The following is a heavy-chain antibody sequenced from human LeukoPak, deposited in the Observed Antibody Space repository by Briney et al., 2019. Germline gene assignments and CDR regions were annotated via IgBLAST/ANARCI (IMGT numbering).Heavy chain of an antibody. V-gene: IGHV3-74*01. Sequence: GGSLRLSCAVSGFTFSRYWMHWVRQVPGKGLVWVSRMNSDGSSTTYADSVKGRFTISRDNAKNTLYLQMNSLRAEDTAVYYCARGGGYSYNNWFDPWGQGTLVIVSS. CDR2: MNSDGSST. CDR3: ARGGGYSYNNWFDP. D-gene: IGHD5-18*01. CDR1: GFTFSRYW. J-gene: IGHJ5*02.